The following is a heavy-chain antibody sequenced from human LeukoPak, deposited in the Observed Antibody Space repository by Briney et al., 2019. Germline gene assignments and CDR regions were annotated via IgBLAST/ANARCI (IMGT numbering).Heavy chain of an antibody. CDR1: GFTFRSYA. V-gene: IGHV3-23*01. D-gene: IGHD6-13*01. CDR2: NGPTGAGT. J-gene: IGHJ4*02. CDR3: ATIGYSSAWYAY. Sequence: PGGSLRLSCAASGFTFRSYAMSWVRQAPGKGLEWVSGNGPTGAGTYYADSVKGRFIVSRDNSKNTLYLQMNSLRAEDTAVHYCATIGYSSAWYAYWGQGTLVTVSS.